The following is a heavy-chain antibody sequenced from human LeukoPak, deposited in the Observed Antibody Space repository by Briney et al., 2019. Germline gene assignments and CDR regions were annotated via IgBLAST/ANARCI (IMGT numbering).Heavy chain of an antibody. D-gene: IGHD3-10*01. CDR1: GGSFSGYY. Sequence: SETLSLTCAVYGGSFSGYYWSWIRQPPGKGLEWIGEINHSGSTNHNPSPKSRVTISVDTSKNQFSLKLSSVTAADTAVYYCARGGGGYGSGTPHYYYGMDVWGKGTTVTVSS. V-gene: IGHV4-34*01. CDR3: ARGGGGYGSGTPHYYYGMDV. CDR2: INHSGST. J-gene: IGHJ6*04.